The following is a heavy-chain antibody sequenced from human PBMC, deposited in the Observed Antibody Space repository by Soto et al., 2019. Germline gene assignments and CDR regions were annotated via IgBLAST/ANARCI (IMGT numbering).Heavy chain of an antibody. CDR3: ARDGYAILTGYQGTFDY. J-gene: IGHJ4*02. D-gene: IGHD3-9*01. CDR2: IKQDGSEK. V-gene: IGHV3-7*05. Sequence: EVQLVESGGGLVQPGGSLRLSCAASGFTLSSYWMSWVSQAPGKGLEWVANIKQDGSEKYYVDSVKGRFTISRDNAKNSLYLQMNRLRAEDTAVYYCARDGYAILTGYQGTFDYWGQGTLVTVSS. CDR1: GFTLSSYW.